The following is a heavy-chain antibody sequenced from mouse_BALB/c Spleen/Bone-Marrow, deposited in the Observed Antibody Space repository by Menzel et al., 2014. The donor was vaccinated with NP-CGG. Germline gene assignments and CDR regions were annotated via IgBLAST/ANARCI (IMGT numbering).Heavy chain of an antibody. J-gene: IGHJ4*01. Sequence: DVKLQESGAELVKPGASVKLSCTASGFNIKDTYMHWVKQRPEQGLEWIGRIDPANGNTKYDPKFQGKATITADTSSNTAYLQLSSLTSEDTAVYYCARWLLNYYAMDYWGQGTSVTVPS. CDR3: ARWLLNYYAMDY. V-gene: IGHV14-3*02. CDR2: IDPANGNT. D-gene: IGHD2-3*01. CDR1: GFNIKDTY.